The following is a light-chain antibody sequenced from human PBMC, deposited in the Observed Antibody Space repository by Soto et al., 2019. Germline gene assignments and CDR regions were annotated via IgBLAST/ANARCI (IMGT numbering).Light chain of an antibody. CDR3: QHYNSYPEA. J-gene: IGKJ1*01. Sequence: DIQMTQSPSTLSASVGDTVTVTCRASQSVSGWLAWYQQKPGKAPKLLIYKASTLKSGVPSRFSGSGSGTEFTLTISSLQPDDFATYYCQHYNSYPEAFGQGTKVDIK. CDR2: KAS. CDR1: QSVSGW. V-gene: IGKV1-5*03.